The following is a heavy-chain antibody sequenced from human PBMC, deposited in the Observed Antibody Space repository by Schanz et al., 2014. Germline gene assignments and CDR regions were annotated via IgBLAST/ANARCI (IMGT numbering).Heavy chain of an antibody. Sequence: QVQLEESGAGLVKPSGTLSLTCAVSGASVSSDNWWNWVRQPPGKGLEWIGEIYDSGNTNYNPSLKSRVTMSVDDSKNQFSLQLTSVPAADTAVYYCARGGQGFGEPHQRLFEYWGPGTLVTVSS. CDR2: IYDSGNT. J-gene: IGHJ4*02. CDR1: GASVSSDNW. V-gene: IGHV4-4*02. CDR3: ARGGQGFGEPHQRLFEY. D-gene: IGHD3-10*01.